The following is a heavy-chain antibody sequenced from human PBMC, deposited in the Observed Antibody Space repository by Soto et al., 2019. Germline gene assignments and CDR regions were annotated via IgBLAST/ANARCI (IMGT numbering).Heavy chain of an antibody. J-gene: IGHJ4*02. V-gene: IGHV4-59*08. Sequence: SEALSLTCTVSGGSISSYHWSWFRQPPGKGLEWIGYIYYSGSTNYNPSPKSRVTISVDTSKNQFSLKLSSVTAADTAVYYCARTTADYDILTGYYSPGPYYFDYWGQGTLVTVSS. D-gene: IGHD3-9*01. CDR1: GGSISSYH. CDR2: IYYSGST. CDR3: ARTTADYDILTGYYSPGPYYFDY.